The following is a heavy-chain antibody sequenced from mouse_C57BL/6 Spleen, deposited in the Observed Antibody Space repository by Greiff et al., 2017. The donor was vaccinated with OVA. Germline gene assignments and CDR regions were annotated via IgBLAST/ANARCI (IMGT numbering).Heavy chain of an antibody. Sequence: QVQLQQSGPGLVQPSQSLSITCTASGFSLTSYGVHWVRQSPGKGLEWLGVIWSGGSTDYNEALISRLSISKDNSKSHVFYKMNSLQADDTAIYYCASPLPYYGSGYFDVWGTGTTVTVSS. D-gene: IGHD1-1*01. CDR1: GFSLTSYG. CDR3: ASPLPYYGSGYFDV. J-gene: IGHJ1*03. CDR2: IWSGGST. V-gene: IGHV2-2*01.